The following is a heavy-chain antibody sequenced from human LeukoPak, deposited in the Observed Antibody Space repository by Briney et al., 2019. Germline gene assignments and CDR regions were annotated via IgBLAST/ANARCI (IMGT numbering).Heavy chain of an antibody. Sequence: PGGSLRLSCAASGFTFSSYAMSWVRQAPGKGLEWVSAISGSGGSTYYADSVKGRFTISRDNSKNTLYLQMNSLRAEDTAVYYCAKPVGVGWIAAAFDYWGQGTLVTASS. D-gene: IGHD6-13*01. CDR2: ISGSGGST. J-gene: IGHJ4*02. CDR1: GFTFSSYA. V-gene: IGHV3-23*01. CDR3: AKPVGVGWIAAAFDY.